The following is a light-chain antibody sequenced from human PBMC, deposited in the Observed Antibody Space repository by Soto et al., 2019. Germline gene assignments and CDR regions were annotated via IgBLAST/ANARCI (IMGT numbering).Light chain of an antibody. V-gene: IGKV3-20*01. CDR1: QSVSSSY. CDR3: QQYGDSPWT. Sequence: EIVLTQSPGTLSLSPGERATLSCRASQSVSSSYLAWYQQKPGQAPRLLFYGASSRATGIPDRFSGSGSGTEFTLANSRLEPEDFAVYYCQQYGDSPWTFGQGTKVEIK. CDR2: GAS. J-gene: IGKJ1*01.